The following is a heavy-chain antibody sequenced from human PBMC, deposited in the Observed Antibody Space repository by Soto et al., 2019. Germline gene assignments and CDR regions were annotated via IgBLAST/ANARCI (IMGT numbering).Heavy chain of an antibody. CDR1: GFKFSNYA. CDR2: ISATGGGT. CDR3: AKGYCSSTSCSFDY. V-gene: IGHV3-23*01. J-gene: IGHJ4*02. D-gene: IGHD2-2*01. Sequence: GGSLRLSCAASGFKFSNYAMSWVRQAPGKGLEWVSLISATGGGTYYADSVKGRFTISRDNSKNTVYLQMNSLRAEDTALYYCAKGYCSSTSCSFDYWGQGTLVTVSS.